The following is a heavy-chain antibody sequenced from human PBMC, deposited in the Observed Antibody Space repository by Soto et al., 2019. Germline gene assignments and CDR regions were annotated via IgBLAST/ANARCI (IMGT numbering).Heavy chain of an antibody. CDR3: ARGKVGTNPNWLDP. Sequence: EVQLVESGGGLVQPGGSLRLSCAASGFTVSSSHLYWVRQAPGRGLEWVSSIYISGSTYYADSVQGRFTISRDNSKNTLYLQMNSLRAEDTAVYYCARGKVGTNPNWLDPWGQGTLVTVSS. V-gene: IGHV3-66*01. J-gene: IGHJ5*02. CDR1: GFTVSSSH. D-gene: IGHD1-26*01. CDR2: IYISGST.